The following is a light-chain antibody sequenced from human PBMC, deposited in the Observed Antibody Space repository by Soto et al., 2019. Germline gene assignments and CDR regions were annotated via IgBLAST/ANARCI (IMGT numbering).Light chain of an antibody. Sequence: IVLTQSPGTLSLSPGERATLSCRASQSVTSNYLAWYQQKPGQAPRLLLYGASSRATGIPDRISGSGSGTDFTLTISRLEPEDFAVYYCHQYGTSPPYTFGQGTKLEIK. V-gene: IGKV3-20*01. CDR1: QSVTSNY. J-gene: IGKJ2*01. CDR3: HQYGTSPPYT. CDR2: GAS.